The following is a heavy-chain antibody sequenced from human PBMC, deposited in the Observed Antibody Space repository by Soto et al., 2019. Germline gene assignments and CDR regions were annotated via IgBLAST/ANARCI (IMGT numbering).Heavy chain of an antibody. Sequence: PGGSLRLSCGASGFTFSNSAMSWVRQAPGKGLEWVSAITASGGVYYVDSVMGRFTISRDNSKNTLYLQMNSLRAEDTAVYYCARDRGDYGDPDYYYYYGMDVWGQGTTVTVSS. V-gene: IGHV3-23*01. CDR1: GFTFSNSA. D-gene: IGHD4-17*01. CDR3: ARDRGDYGDPDYYYYYGMDV. CDR2: ITASGGV. J-gene: IGHJ6*02.